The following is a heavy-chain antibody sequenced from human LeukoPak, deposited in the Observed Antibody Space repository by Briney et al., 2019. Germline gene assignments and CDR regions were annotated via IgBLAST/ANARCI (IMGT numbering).Heavy chain of an antibody. CDR3: AKPLGYCSSTSCPGYYYGMDV. J-gene: IGHJ6*02. D-gene: IGHD2-2*01. Sequence: PGGSLRLSCAASGFTFSSYAMSWVRQAPGKGLEWVSAISGSGGSTYYADSVKGRFTISRDNSRNTLYLQMNSLRAEDTAVYYCAKPLGYCSSTSCPGYYYGMDVWGQGTTVTVSS. V-gene: IGHV3-23*01. CDR2: ISGSGGST. CDR1: GFTFSSYA.